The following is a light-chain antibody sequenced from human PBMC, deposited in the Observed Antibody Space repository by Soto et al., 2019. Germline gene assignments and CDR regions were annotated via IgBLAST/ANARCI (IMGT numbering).Light chain of an antibody. CDR1: SSDVGGYNY. V-gene: IGLV2-14*01. J-gene: IGLJ2*01. CDR3: SSYTSSSTV. Sequence: QSALTQPASVSGSPGQSITISCTGTSSDVGGYNYVSWYQQHPGKAPKLMIYDVSNRPSGVSNRFSGSKSGNTASLTISWLQDEDEADYYCSSYTSSSTVFGGGTKLTVL. CDR2: DVS.